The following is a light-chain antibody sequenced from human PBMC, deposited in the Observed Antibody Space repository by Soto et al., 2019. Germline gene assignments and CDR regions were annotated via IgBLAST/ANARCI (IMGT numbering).Light chain of an antibody. Sequence: QSALTQPASVSDSPGQSITISCTGTRRDVGGSNFVSWYQQHPGKPPKLIIYDVANRPSGVSNRFSGSKSGSTASLIISRLQTEDEADYYCVSYTSSTTYVFGTGTKVTVL. CDR2: DVA. V-gene: IGLV2-14*03. CDR1: RRDVGGSNF. J-gene: IGLJ1*01. CDR3: VSYTSSTTYV.